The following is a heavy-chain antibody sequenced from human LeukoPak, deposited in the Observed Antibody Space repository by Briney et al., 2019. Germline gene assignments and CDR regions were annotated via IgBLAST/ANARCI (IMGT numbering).Heavy chain of an antibody. Sequence: PGGSLRLSCAASGFTSSSYWMHWVRQAPGKGLVWVSRINSDGSSTSYADAVKGRFTISRDNAKNTAYLQMNSLRAEDTAVYYCARVQGHPPNGLDIWGQGTMVTVSS. V-gene: IGHV3-74*01. CDR2: INSDGSST. CDR1: GFTSSSYW. CDR3: ARVQGHPPNGLDI. D-gene: IGHD2-8*01. J-gene: IGHJ3*02.